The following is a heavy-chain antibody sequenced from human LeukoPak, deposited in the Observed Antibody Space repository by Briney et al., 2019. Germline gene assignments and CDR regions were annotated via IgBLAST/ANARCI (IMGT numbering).Heavy chain of an antibody. D-gene: IGHD3-22*01. Sequence: SETLSLTCTVSGASLSTYSCVWIRQPPGKGLEWIGHLHYSGTTNYNPSLKSRVTISVDTSKNQFSLKLSSVTAADTAVYFCARGPYSYDSSGAFDIWGQGTMVTVSS. CDR2: LHYSGTT. CDR1: GASLSTYS. J-gene: IGHJ3*02. CDR3: ARGPYSYDSSGAFDI. V-gene: IGHV4-59*01.